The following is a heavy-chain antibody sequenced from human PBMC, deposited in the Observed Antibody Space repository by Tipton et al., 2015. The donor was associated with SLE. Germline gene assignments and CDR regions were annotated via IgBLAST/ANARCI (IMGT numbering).Heavy chain of an antibody. Sequence: TLSLTCTVSGGSVSDYYWGWIRQPPGKGLEWIAYWYHTGNTNSNTNYNPSLKSRVTISVDTSKNQFSLKLSSVTAADTPVYYCATMVNYYDSRPDNWFDPWGQGTLVTVSS. D-gene: IGHD3-22*01. CDR2: WYHTGNT. CDR3: ATMVNYYDSRPDNWFDP. J-gene: IGHJ5*02. CDR1: GGSVSDYY. V-gene: IGHV4-59*02.